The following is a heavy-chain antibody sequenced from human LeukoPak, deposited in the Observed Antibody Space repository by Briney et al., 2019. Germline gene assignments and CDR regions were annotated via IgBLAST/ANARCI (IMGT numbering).Heavy chain of an antibody. CDR2: ISYDGSNK. CDR1: GFTFSSYA. J-gene: IGHJ4*02. D-gene: IGHD5-12*01. Sequence: PGGSLRLSCAASGFTFSSYAMHWVRQAPGKGLEWVAVISYDGSNKYYADSVKGRFTISRDNSKNTLYLQMNSLRAEDTAVYYCASYLGAGYSGHAAFDYWGQGTLVTVSS. V-gene: IGHV3-30-3*01. CDR3: ASYLGAGYSGHAAFDY.